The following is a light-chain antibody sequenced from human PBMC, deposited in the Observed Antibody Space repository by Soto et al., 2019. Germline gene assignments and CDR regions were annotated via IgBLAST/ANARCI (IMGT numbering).Light chain of an antibody. Sequence: DFVMTQSPLSLPVTPGEPASISCRSSQSLLQSNGYKYLDWYLQKPGQSPQLLIYLGSNRASGVPDRFSGSGSGTYFTLKISRVEAEDVGIYYCMQALQTPWTFGQGTKVEIK. CDR2: LGS. CDR1: QSLLQSNGYKY. J-gene: IGKJ1*01. CDR3: MQALQTPWT. V-gene: IGKV2-28*01.